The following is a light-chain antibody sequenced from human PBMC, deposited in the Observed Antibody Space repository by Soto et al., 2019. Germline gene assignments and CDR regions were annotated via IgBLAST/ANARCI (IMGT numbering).Light chain of an antibody. V-gene: IGKV3-20*01. CDR3: QQYGSSPRT. J-gene: IGKJ1*01. CDR2: GAS. CDR1: QSVSSSY. Sequence: TVSNLSSRTLSLSTRERDTLHCTASQSVSSSYLAWYQQKPGQAPRLLIYGASSRATGIPDRFSGSGSGTDFTLTISRLEPEDFAVYYCQQYGSSPRTFGQGTKVDIK.